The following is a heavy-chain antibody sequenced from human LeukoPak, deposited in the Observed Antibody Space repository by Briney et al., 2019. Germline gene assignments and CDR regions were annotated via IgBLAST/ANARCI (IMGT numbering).Heavy chain of an antibody. V-gene: IGHV4-59*01. CDR2: IYYSGNT. CDR3: ARGLFGTGYAHFDY. J-gene: IGHJ4*02. Sequence: SETLSLTCTVSGGSISSYYWSWIRRPPGKGLEWIGYIYYSGNTNYNPSLQSRITISVDTSKKQFSLKLSSVTAADTALYYCARGLFGTGYAHFDYWGQGTLVTVSS. CDR1: GGSISSYY. D-gene: IGHD3-9*01.